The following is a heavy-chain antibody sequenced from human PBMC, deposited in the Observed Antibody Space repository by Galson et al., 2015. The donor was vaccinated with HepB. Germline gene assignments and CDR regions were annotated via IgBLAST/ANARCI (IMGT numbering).Heavy chain of an antibody. CDR2: ISSSSSTI. J-gene: IGHJ4*02. D-gene: IGHD6-19*01. CDR3: ARDPASSGWFAFDY. CDR1: GFTFSSYS. Sequence: SLRLSCAASGFTFSSYSMNWVRQAPGKGLEWVSYISSSSSTIYYADSVKGRFTISRDNAKNSLYLQMNSLRDEDTAVYYCARDPASSGWFAFDYWGQGTLVTVSS. V-gene: IGHV3-48*02.